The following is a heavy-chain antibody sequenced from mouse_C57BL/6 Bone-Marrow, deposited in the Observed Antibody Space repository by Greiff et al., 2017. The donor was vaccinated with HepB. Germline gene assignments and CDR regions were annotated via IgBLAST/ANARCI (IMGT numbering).Heavy chain of an antibody. V-gene: IGHV1-18*01. CDR3: ARCGYYGNYDRNWYFDV. CDR2: INPNNGGT. D-gene: IGHD2-1*01. CDR1: GYTFTDYN. Sequence: SGPELVKPGASVKIPCKASGYTFTDYNMDWVKQSHGKSLEWIGDINPNNGGTIYNQKFKGKATLTVDKSSSTDYMELRSLTSEDTAVYYCARCGYYGNYDRNWYFDVWGTGTTVTVSS. J-gene: IGHJ1*03.